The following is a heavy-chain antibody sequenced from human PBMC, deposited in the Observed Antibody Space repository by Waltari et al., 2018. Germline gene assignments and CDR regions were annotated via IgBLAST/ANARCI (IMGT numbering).Heavy chain of an antibody. V-gene: IGHV4-34*01. Sequence: QVQLQQWGAGLLKPSETLSLTCAVYGGSFSGYYWSWIRQPPGKGLEWIGEINQSGSTNYNPSLKSRVTISVDTSKNQFSLKLSSVTAADTAVYYWARGPFVLRFLEWLLWYGMDVWGQGTTVTVSS. CDR3: ARGPFVLRFLEWLLWYGMDV. D-gene: IGHD3-3*01. CDR2: INQSGST. J-gene: IGHJ6*02. CDR1: GGSFSGYY.